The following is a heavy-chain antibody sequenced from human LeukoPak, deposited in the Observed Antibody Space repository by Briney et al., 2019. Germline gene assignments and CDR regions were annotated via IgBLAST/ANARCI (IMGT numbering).Heavy chain of an antibody. CDR2: IYYSGSI. CDR3: ARQSRDGDYIAKLFDC. Sequence: SETLSLTCTVSGGSLSNYYWSWIRQPPGKGLEWTCYIYYSGSINYNPSLKGRVTLSVDMSKNQFSLQLSCLTAADTAVYYCARQSRDGDYIAKLFDCWGQGTLVTVSS. D-gene: IGHD4-17*01. J-gene: IGHJ4*02. CDR1: GGSLSNYY. V-gene: IGHV4-59*08.